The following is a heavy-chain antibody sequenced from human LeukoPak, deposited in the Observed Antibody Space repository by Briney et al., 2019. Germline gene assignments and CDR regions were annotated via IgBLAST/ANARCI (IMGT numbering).Heavy chain of an antibody. CDR3: AKGTSCYMGGVCYYYGMDV. V-gene: IGHV3-30*18. CDR1: GFTFSSYG. D-gene: IGHD2-2*02. J-gene: IGHJ6*02. CDR2: ISYDGSNK. Sequence: GGSLRLSCVASGFTFSSYGMHWVRQAPGKGLEWVAVISYDGSNKYYADSVKGRFTISRDNSKNTLYLQMNSLRAEDTAVYYCAKGTSCYMGGVCYYYGMDVWGQGTTVTVSS.